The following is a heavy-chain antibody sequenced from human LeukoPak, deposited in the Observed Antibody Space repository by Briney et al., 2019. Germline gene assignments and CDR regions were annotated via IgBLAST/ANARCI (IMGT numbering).Heavy chain of an antibody. CDR2: ISAYNGNT. D-gene: IGHD2-2*01. Sequence: ASVKVSCKASGYTSTGYFMHWVRQAPGQGLEWMGWISAYNGNTNYAQKLQGRVTMTTDTSTSTAYMELRSLRSDDTAVYYCAREYQLLGTVYNYFDPWGQGTLVTVSS. V-gene: IGHV1-18*04. CDR3: AREYQLLGTVYNYFDP. CDR1: GYTSTGYF. J-gene: IGHJ5*02.